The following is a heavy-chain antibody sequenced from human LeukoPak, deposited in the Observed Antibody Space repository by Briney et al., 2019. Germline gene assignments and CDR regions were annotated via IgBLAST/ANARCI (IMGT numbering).Heavy chain of an antibody. D-gene: IGHD2-2*01. CDR3: ATAQPSYCSSTSCYYYYYGMDV. CDR1: GFTFSSYS. Sequence: GGSLTLSCAASGFTFSSYSMNWVRQAPGKGLEWVSSISSSSSYIYYADSVKGRFTISRDNAKNSLYLQMNSLRAEDTAVYYCATAQPSYCSSTSCYYYYYGMDVWGQGTTVTVSS. J-gene: IGHJ6*02. CDR2: ISSSSSYI. V-gene: IGHV3-21*01.